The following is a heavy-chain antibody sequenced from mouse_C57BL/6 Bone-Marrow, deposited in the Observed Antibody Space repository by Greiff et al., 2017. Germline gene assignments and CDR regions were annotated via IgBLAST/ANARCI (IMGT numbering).Heavy chain of an antibody. J-gene: IGHJ1*03. CDR1: GFTFRDYG. CDR2: ISNLAYSI. V-gene: IGHV5-15*01. Sequence: EVKLVESGGGLVQPGGSLKLSCAASGFTFRDYGMAWVRQAPRKGPEWVAFISNLAYSIYYADTVTGRFTISRENAKNTLYLEMSSLRSEDTAMYYCARRDWYWYFDVWGTGTTVTVSS. D-gene: IGHD4-1*01. CDR3: ARRDWYWYFDV.